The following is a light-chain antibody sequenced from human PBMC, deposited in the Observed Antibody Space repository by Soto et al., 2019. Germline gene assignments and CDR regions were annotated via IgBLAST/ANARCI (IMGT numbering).Light chain of an antibody. CDR1: SIDVGSYNL. V-gene: IGLV2-23*01. CDR2: ESS. Sequence: QSALTQPASVSGSPGQSITISCTGTSIDVGSYNLVSWYQQHPGKAPKLLIFESSKRPSGVSNRFSGSKSGNTASLTISGLQAEDEADYYCCSYAGAKTFFGTGTKVTVL. J-gene: IGLJ1*01. CDR3: CSYAGAKTF.